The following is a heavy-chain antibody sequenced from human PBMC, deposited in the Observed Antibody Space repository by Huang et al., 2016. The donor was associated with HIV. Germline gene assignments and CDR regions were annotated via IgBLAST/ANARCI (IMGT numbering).Heavy chain of an antibody. CDR3: ARPQGDKVRGIIRSYYYYYGMDV. CDR1: GFTFTNYA. J-gene: IGHJ6*02. Sequence: EVQLVESGGGLVKPGGSLRLSCVASGFTFTNYAMNWVRQAPGKGLGWCSAMGSSISYIDYADSVKGRFTISRDDAENSLYLQMNSLRAEDTAVYYCARPQGDKVRGIIRSYYYYYGMDVWGRGTTVTVSS. V-gene: IGHV3-21*06. CDR2: MGSSISYI. D-gene: IGHD3-10*01.